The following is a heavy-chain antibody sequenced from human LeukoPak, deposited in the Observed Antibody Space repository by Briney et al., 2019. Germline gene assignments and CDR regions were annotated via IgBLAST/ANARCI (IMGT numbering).Heavy chain of an antibody. J-gene: IGHJ2*01. Sequence: KPSETLSLTCAVSGGSISSGGYSWSWIRQPPGKGLEWIGYIYHSGSTYYNPSLKSRVTISVDRSKNQFSLKLSSVTAADTAVYYCARVLQGGGYSGYDHGMEPRLRYFDLWGRGTLVTVSS. V-gene: IGHV4-30-2*01. CDR2: IYHSGST. CDR1: GGSISSGGYS. D-gene: IGHD5-12*01. CDR3: ARVLQGGGYSGYDHGMEPRLRYFDL.